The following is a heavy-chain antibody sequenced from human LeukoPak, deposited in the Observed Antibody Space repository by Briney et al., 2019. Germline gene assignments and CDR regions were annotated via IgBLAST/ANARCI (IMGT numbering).Heavy chain of an antibody. CDR1: GFTFSSYG. D-gene: IGHD3-22*01. CDR3: ARDGYYYDSSGYPEYFQH. Sequence: GGSLRLSCAASGFTFSSYGMHWVRQAPGKGLEWVAFIRYDGSNKYYADSVKGRFTISRDNSKNTLYLQMNSLRAEDTAVYYCARDGYYYDSSGYPEYFQHWGQGTLVTVSS. CDR2: IRYDGSNK. J-gene: IGHJ1*01. V-gene: IGHV3-30*02.